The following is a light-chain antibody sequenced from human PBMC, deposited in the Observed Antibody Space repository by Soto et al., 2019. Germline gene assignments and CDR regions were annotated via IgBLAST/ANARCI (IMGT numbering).Light chain of an antibody. CDR3: QQYNIWPPVP. Sequence: ETVMTQSPATLSVSPGERATLSCRASQSVSSNVAWYQQTPGQAPRLLIYGASTRATGIPDRFSGSGSGSEFTLTISSLQSEDFAVYYCQQYNIWPPVPFGQVTLLEIK. CDR2: GAS. J-gene: IGKJ5*01. V-gene: IGKV3-15*01. CDR1: QSVSSN.